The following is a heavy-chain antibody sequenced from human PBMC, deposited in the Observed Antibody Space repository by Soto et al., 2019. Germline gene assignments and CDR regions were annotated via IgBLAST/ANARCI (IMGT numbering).Heavy chain of an antibody. CDR3: ARGHLTSYPRGWFDP. CDR1: GGSVSSGSYY. Sequence: SETLSLTCTVSGGSVSSGSYYWTWIRQPPGKGLEWIAYIYYSGSTNYNPSLRGRVTISVDTSRNQVSLKLSSVTAADTAVYYCARGHLTSYPRGWFDPWGQGTLVTVSS. V-gene: IGHV4-61*01. J-gene: IGHJ5*02. CDR2: IYYSGST. D-gene: IGHD3-9*01.